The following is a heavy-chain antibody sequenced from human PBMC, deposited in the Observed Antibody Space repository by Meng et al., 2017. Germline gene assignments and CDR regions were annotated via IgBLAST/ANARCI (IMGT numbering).Heavy chain of an antibody. CDR1: GFALSTRGVG. J-gene: IGHJ4*02. Sequence: HTPLHCPVPPLLQPTRSHTLTCTFSGFALSTRGVGVGCIRQPPIKPLEWLALIYWDDDKRYSPSLKSRLTITKDTSKNQVVLTMTNMDPVDTATYYCAHRRDYYGSGNHIDYWGQGTLVTVSS. CDR2: IYWDDDK. D-gene: IGHD3-10*01. CDR3: AHRRDYYGSGNHIDY. V-gene: IGHV2-5*02.